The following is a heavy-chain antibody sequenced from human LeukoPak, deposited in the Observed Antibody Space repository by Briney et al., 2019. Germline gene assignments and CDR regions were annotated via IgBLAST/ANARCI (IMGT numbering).Heavy chain of an antibody. Sequence: GGSLRLPCAASGFNFCSYGMQWVRQATGKGLEWVEVKSYDGNNRYYADCVKGRFTSSRDNSKNTLYLQMNSQRAEDTGVYYCAKARYSGYDTRGVVDYWGQGTLVTVSS. D-gene: IGHD5-12*01. CDR1: GFNFCSYG. V-gene: IGHV3-30*18. J-gene: IGHJ4*02. CDR3: AKARYSGYDTRGVVDY. CDR2: KSYDGNNR.